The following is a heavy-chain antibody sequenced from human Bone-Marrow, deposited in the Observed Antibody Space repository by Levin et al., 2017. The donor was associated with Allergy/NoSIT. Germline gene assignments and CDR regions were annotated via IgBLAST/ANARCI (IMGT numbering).Heavy chain of an antibody. CDR3: ARSGPVVPAAMHLDY. CDR1: GFTFSSYA. V-gene: IGHV3-30-3*01. D-gene: IGHD2-2*01. J-gene: IGHJ4*02. Sequence: PGGSLRLSCAASGFTFSSYAMHWVRQAPGKGLEWVAVISYDGSNKYYADSVKGRFTISRDNSKNTLYLQMNSLRAEDTAVYYCARSGPVVPAAMHLDYWGQGTLVTVSS. CDR2: ISYDGSNK.